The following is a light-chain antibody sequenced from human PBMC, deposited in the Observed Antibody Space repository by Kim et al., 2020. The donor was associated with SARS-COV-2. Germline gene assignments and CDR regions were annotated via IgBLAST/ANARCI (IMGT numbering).Light chain of an antibody. CDR3: QSADISGTSWI. J-gene: IGLJ2*01. CDR2: RDK. V-gene: IGLV3-25*03. Sequence: PGRAPILVLYRDKERPSWIPERFSGSRSGTKLTLTIIGVQTEDEADYFCQSADISGTSWIFGGGTQLTVL.